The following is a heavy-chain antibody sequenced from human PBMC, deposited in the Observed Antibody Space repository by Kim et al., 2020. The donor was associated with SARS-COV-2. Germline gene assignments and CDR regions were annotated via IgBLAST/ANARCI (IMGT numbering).Heavy chain of an antibody. CDR3: AKGQKLLWFGESSFDH. CDR1: GFTFNNYA. CDR2: VNPSGGDT. D-gene: IGHD3-10*01. Sequence: GGSLTLSCAASGFTFNNYAMNWVRQAPGKGLEWVSGVNPSGGDTNYADAVKGRFIISRDNSKNTVYLQMNSLRAEDTALYYCAKGQKLLWFGESSFDHWGQGSLVTVSS. J-gene: IGHJ4*02. V-gene: IGHV3-23*01.